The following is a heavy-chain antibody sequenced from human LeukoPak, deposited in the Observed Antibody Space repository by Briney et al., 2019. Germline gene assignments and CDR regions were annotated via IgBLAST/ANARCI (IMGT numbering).Heavy chain of an antibody. CDR3: ARGDEVRAPDL. CDR1: GYSSNRYH. Sequence: ASVKVSCKASGYSSNRYHMHWLRQARGQGLEWMGIINPGGFSTTYSQKFKGRVTMTRDTSTSTVYLELSSLRSDDTAVYFCARGDEVRAPDLWGQGTLVTVSS. J-gene: IGHJ5*02. V-gene: IGHV1-46*02. D-gene: IGHD3-10*01. CDR2: INPGGFST.